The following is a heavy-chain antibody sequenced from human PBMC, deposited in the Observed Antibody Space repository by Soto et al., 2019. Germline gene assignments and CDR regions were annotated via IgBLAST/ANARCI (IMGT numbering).Heavy chain of an antibody. D-gene: IGHD2-21*02. CDR3: IQSRCGGDCLQSYASYYYYGMDV. CDR1: AFSLSTGGVG. J-gene: IGHJ6*02. V-gene: IGHV2-5*02. Sequence: QITLKESGPALVKPTQTLTLTCTFSAFSLSTGGVGVGWIRQPPGKALEWLALIYWDDDKRYSPSLRSRLTITKDTSKNQVVLTITNMDPMDTATYYCIQSRCGGDCLQSYASYYYYGMDVWGQGNTVTVSS. CDR2: IYWDDDK.